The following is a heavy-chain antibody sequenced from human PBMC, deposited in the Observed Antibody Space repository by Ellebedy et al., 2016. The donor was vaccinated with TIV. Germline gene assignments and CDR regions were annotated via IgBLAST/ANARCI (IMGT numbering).Heavy chain of an antibody. V-gene: IGHV3-7*01. D-gene: IGHD1-26*01. CDR1: GFTFSNYW. J-gene: IGHJ4*02. CDR3: ARVNVVGALDY. CDR2: IKQDGSAK. Sequence: PGGSLRLSCAASGFTFSNYWMSWLRQAPGKGLEWAASIKQDGSAKYYVDSVKGRFTISRDSAKDSMYLQMNSLRAEDTAVYYCARVNVVGALDYWGQGTLVTVSS.